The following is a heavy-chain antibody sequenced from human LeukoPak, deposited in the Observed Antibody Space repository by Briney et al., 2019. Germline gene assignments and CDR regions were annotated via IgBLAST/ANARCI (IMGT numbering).Heavy chain of an antibody. D-gene: IGHD2-15*01. CDR1: GFTFSSYG. J-gene: IGHJ4*02. CDR3: AKDFAVVVVAATPGPFDY. Sequence: PGGSLRLSCAASGFTFSSYGMSWVRQAPGKGLEWVSAISGSGGSTYYADSVKGRFTISRDNSKNTLYLQMNSLRAEDTAVYYCAKDFAVVVVAATPGPFDYWGQGTLVTVSS. CDR2: ISGSGGST. V-gene: IGHV3-23*01.